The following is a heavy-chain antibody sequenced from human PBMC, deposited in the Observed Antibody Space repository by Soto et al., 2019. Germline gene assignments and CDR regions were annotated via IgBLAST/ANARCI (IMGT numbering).Heavy chain of an antibody. V-gene: IGHV4-4*02. Sequence: QVQLRESGPGMVRPSGTLSLTCAVSGTSISSTFWWTWVRQSPGKGLEWIGEIYHSGSTKYNPSLKSRVTISVDKSNNQCSLELRAVTAADTAVYYCATLPPRIVVVRSEIPAWGQGTLVIVSA. CDR1: GTSISSTFW. J-gene: IGHJ5*02. D-gene: IGHD2-15*01. CDR2: IYHSGST. CDR3: ATLPPRIVVVRSEIPA.